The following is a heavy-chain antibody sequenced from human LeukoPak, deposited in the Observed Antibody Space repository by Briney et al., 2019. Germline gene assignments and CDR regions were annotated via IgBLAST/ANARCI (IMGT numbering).Heavy chain of an antibody. CDR1: GFRFTDAY. CDR3: AGLRYYYLDV. Sequence: GGSLRLSCAASGFRFTDAYMSWIRQAPGKGLEWISYISSSGSTTYYGDSVKGRFTISRDNAKRSLYLEMSSLRVEDTAVYYCAGLRYYYLDVWGRGTPVTVSS. V-gene: IGHV3-11*04. CDR2: ISSSGSTT. J-gene: IGHJ6*03. D-gene: IGHD5/OR15-5a*01.